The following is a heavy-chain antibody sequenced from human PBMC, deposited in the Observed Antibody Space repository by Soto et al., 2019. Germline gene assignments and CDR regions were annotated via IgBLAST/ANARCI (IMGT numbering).Heavy chain of an antibody. V-gene: IGHV3-23*01. D-gene: IGHD4-17*01. J-gene: IGHJ4*02. CDR2: ISGSGGST. CDR1: GFTFSSYA. Sequence: GGSLRLSCAASGFTFSSYAMSWVRQAPGKGLEWVSAISGSGGSTYYADSVKGRFTISRDNSKNTLYLQMNSLRAEDTAVYYCAKDLRPFGTVTTYFDYWGQGTLVTVSS. CDR3: AKDLRPFGTVTTYFDY.